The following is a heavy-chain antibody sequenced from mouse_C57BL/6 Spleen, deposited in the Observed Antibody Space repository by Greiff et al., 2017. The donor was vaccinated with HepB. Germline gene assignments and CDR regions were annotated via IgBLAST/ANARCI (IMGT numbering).Heavy chain of an antibody. Sequence: VQRVESGAELVKPGASVKLSCKASGYTFTEYTIHWVKQRSGQGLEWIGWFYPGSGSIKYNEKFKDKATLTADKSSSTVYMELSRLTSEDSAVYFCARHEGYYYGSTSYWYFDVWGTGTTVTVSS. D-gene: IGHD1-1*01. CDR3: ARHEGYYYGSTSYWYFDV. CDR2: FYPGSGSI. CDR1: GYTFTEYT. J-gene: IGHJ1*03. V-gene: IGHV1-62-2*01.